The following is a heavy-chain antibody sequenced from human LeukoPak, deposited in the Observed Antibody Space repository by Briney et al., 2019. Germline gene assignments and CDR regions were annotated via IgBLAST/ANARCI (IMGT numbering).Heavy chain of an antibody. CDR1: GFPVSSYA. CDR2: ISDSGGST. D-gene: IGHD3-3*01. CDR3: VRGYSFGPYGMDV. J-gene: IGHJ6*02. V-gene: IGHV3-64D*09. Sequence: GGSLRLSCSASGFPVSSYAMQWVRQAPGKGLEYVSAISDSGGSTYYADSVKGRFTISRDNSKNTLYLQMSSLRAEDTAVYFCVRGYSFGPYGMDVWGQGTTVTVSS.